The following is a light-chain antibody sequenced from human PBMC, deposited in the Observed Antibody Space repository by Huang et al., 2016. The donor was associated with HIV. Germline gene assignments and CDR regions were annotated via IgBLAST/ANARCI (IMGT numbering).Light chain of an antibody. Sequence: EIVLTQSPATLSLSPGERATLSCRASQSVGSSLAGYQQRRGQAPRLLIYDASNRATGIPARFSGSVSGTDFTLTITSLEPEDFAVYFCQQRTTWPALTFGGGTKVEI. CDR1: QSVGSS. V-gene: IGKV3-11*01. CDR3: QQRTTWPALT. CDR2: DAS. J-gene: IGKJ4*01.